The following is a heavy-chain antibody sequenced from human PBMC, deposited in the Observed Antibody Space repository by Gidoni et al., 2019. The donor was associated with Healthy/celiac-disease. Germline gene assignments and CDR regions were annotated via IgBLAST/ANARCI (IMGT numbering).Heavy chain of an antibody. Sequence: EVQLVESGGGLVQPGSSLSLSCSASGFTFDDYAMQWVRQAPGKGLEWVSGISWNSGSIGYADAVKGRFTISRDNAKNSLYLQMNSLRAEDTALYYCAKDRGVTYGIGMDVWGQGTTVTVSS. V-gene: IGHV3-9*01. J-gene: IGHJ6*02. CDR2: ISWNSGSI. CDR3: AKDRGVTYGIGMDV. CDR1: GFTFDDYA. D-gene: IGHD2-21*02.